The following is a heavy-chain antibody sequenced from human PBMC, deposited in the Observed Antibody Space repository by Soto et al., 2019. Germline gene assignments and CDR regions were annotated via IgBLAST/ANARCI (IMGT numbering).Heavy chain of an antibody. CDR1: GNTFTNYY. J-gene: IGHJ4*02. Sequence: GASGKVSCEAPGNTFTNYYMPSGRPAPGQGLEWMGIINPSGGSTSYAQKFQGRVTVTRDTSTSTVYMELSSLRSEDTAVYYCARDQVAGTPSTTFDSWRQGTMVTVSS. CDR2: INPSGGST. CDR3: ARDQVAGTPSTTFDS. V-gene: IGHV1-46*01. D-gene: IGHD6-19*01.